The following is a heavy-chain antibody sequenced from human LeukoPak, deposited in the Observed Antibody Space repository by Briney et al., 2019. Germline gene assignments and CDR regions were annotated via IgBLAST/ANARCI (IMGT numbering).Heavy chain of an antibody. CDR1: GGTFSSYA. CDR3: ARDRAPYSSSWYLFQH. CDR2: IIPIFGTA. Sequence: SVKVSCKASGGTFSSYAISWVRQAPGQGLELMGGIIPIFGTANYAQKFQGRVTITADESTSTAYMELSSLRSEDTAVYYCARDRAPYSSSWYLFQHWGQGTLVTVSS. D-gene: IGHD6-13*01. V-gene: IGHV1-69*13. J-gene: IGHJ1*01.